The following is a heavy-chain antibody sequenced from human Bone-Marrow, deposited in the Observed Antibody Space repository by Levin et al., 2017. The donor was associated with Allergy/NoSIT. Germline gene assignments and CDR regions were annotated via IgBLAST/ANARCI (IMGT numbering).Heavy chain of an antibody. D-gene: IGHD3-22*01. CDR2: MNPNSGNT. CDR1: GYTFTSYD. J-gene: IGHJ3*02. Sequence: GESLKISCKASGYTFTSYDINWVRQATGQGLEWMGWMNPNSGNTGYAQKFQGRVTMTRNTSISTAYMELSSLRSEDTAVYYCARWVYYDSSGTLFAFDIWGQGTMVTVSS. V-gene: IGHV1-8*01. CDR3: ARWVYYDSSGTLFAFDI.